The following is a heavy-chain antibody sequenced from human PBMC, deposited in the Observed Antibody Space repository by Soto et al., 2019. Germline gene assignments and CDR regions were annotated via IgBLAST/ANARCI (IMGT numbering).Heavy chain of an antibody. CDR3: AREDDGMDV. CDR2: IFHSGNS. J-gene: IGHJ6*02. Sequence: SETLSLTSAVSGSSMSGFYWGWVRQPPGKGLEWIGSIFHSGNSYYNPSLKSRVILSVDTSKNQFSPNLTAAIAADTAVYYCAREDDGMDVWGQGTPVTVS. CDR1: GSSMSGFY. V-gene: IGHV4-38-2*02.